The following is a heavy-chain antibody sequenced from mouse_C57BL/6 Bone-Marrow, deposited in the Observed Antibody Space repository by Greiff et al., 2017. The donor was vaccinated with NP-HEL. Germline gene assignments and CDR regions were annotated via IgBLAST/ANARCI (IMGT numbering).Heavy chain of an antibody. CDR1: GFTFSDYY. D-gene: IGHD2-1*01. CDR2: INYDGSST. Sequence: EVQVVESEGGLVQPGSSMKLSCTASGFTFSDYYMAWVRQVPEKGLEWVANINYDGSSTYYLDSLKSRFIISRDNAKNILYLQMSSLKSEDTATYYCARDGGNDAMDYWGQGTSVTVSS. CDR3: ARDGGNDAMDY. V-gene: IGHV5-16*01. J-gene: IGHJ4*01.